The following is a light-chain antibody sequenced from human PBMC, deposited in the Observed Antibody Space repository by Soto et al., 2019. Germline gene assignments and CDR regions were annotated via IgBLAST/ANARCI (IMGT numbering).Light chain of an antibody. J-gene: IGKJ4*01. V-gene: IGKV1-9*01. CDR3: QSLNSFPLP. Sequence: IQLTPSPSSLSASVGDRVTITCRASQDIASYLAWYQQKPGKAPKLLIYLASTLQGGVPSRFSGSGSGTDFTLTISRLQPEDVATYYCQSLNSFPLPFVGGTKVEIK. CDR1: QDIASY. CDR2: LAS.